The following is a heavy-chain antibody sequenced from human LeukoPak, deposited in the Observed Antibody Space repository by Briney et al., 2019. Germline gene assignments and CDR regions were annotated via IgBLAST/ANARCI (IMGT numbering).Heavy chain of an antibody. CDR2: INPNSGGT. J-gene: IGHJ6*03. Sequence: EASVKVSCKASGYTFTGYYIHWVRQAPGQGLEWMGWINPNSGGTNYAQKFQGRVTMTRDTSISTAYMELSRLRSDDTAVHYCARDRSRQLERMYYYMDVWAKGPRSPSP. V-gene: IGHV1-2*02. D-gene: IGHD1-1*01. CDR3: ARDRSRQLERMYYYMDV. CDR1: GYTFTGYY.